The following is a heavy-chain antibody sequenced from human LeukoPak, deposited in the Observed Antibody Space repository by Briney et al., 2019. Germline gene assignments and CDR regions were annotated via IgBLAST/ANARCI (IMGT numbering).Heavy chain of an antibody. CDR3: ARDRPSGLVVPAAKGVPFAP. V-gene: IGHV1-18*01. D-gene: IGHD2-2*01. CDR2: ISAYNGNT. Sequence: ASVKVSCKASGYTFTSYGISWVRQAPGQGLEWMGWISAYNGNTNYAQKHQGRVTMTTDTSTSTAYMELRSLRSDDTAVYYCARDRPSGLVVPAAKGVPFAPWGQGTLVPVSS. J-gene: IGHJ5*02. CDR1: GYTFTSYG.